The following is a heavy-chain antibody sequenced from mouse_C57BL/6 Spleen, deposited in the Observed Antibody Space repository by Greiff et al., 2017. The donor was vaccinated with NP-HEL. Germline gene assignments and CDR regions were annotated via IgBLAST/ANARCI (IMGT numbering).Heavy chain of an antibody. CDR3: ERCDYYGSSHHFDY. Sequence: QVQLQQSGAELMKPGASVKLSCKATGYTFTGYWIEWVKQRPGHGLEWIGEILPGSGSTNYNEKFKGKATFTADTSSNTDYMQLSSMTTEESAIDDGERCDYYGSSHHFDYWGKGTTLTVSS. J-gene: IGHJ2*01. V-gene: IGHV1-9*01. CDR2: ILPGSGST. CDR1: GYTFTGYW. D-gene: IGHD1-1*01.